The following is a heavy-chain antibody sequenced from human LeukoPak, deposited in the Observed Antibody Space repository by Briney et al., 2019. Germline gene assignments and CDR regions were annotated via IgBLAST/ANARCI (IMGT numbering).Heavy chain of an antibody. D-gene: IGHD3-10*01. V-gene: IGHV4-34*01. CDR3: ARYGVDP. Sequence: GSLRLSCAASGFTFSSYWMSWVRQPPGKGLEWIGEINHSGSTNYNPSLKSRVTISVDTSKNQFSLKLSSVTAADTAVYYCARYGVDPWGQGTLVTVSS. CDR1: GFTFSSYW. CDR2: INHSGST. J-gene: IGHJ5*02.